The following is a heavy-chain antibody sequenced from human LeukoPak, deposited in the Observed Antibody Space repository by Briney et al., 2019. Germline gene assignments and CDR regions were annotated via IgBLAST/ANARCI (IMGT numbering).Heavy chain of an antibody. CDR3: ARDQGSLTRSWYTGY. Sequence: GASVKVSFKASGYPFTGYHIHWVRPAPGQGLEWMGRINPYSGGTNFAQKFQGRVTMTRDASITTAYMDLSSLTPDDTVVYFCARDQGSLTRSWYTGYWGQGTQVTVSS. J-gene: IGHJ4*02. D-gene: IGHD6-13*01. CDR2: INPYSGGT. CDR1: GYPFTGYH. V-gene: IGHV1-2*05.